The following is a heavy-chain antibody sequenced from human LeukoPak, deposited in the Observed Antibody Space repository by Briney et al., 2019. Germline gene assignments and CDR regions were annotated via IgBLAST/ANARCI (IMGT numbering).Heavy chain of an antibody. J-gene: IGHJ4*02. D-gene: IGHD4-23*01. Sequence: PSETLSLTCTVSGGSISSYYWSWIRQPPGKGLEWIAYVYYSGTTEYNPSLKSRVTISVDTSKNQFSLKLSSVTAADTAVYYCAAYYGGNSGGLRYFDYWGQGTLVTVSS. V-gene: IGHV4-59*08. CDR2: VYYSGTT. CDR3: AAYYGGNSGGLRYFDY. CDR1: GGSISSYY.